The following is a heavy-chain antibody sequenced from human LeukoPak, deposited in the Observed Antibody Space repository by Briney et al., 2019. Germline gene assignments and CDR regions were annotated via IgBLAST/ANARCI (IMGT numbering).Heavy chain of an antibody. D-gene: IGHD2-21*02. Sequence: ASVKVSCKASGYTFTACYMHWVRQAPGQGLEWMGWINLNSGGTNSAQKFQGRVTMTRDTSISAAYMELSRLGSDDTAVYYCARVAGGDWYYFDFWGQGTLVTVSS. J-gene: IGHJ4*02. V-gene: IGHV1-2*02. CDR2: INLNSGGT. CDR3: ARVAGGDWYYFDF. CDR1: GYTFTACY.